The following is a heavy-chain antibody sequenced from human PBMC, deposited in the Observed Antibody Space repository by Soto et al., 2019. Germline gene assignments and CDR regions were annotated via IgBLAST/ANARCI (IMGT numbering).Heavy chain of an antibody. D-gene: IGHD5-12*01. CDR2: IIPIFGTA. V-gene: IGHV1-69*06. CDR3: ARGTWRYSGYDRNYYYYYGMDV. J-gene: IGHJ6*02. CDR1: GGTFSSYA. Sequence: SVKVSCKASGGTFSSYAISWVRQAPGQGLEWMGGIIPIFGTANYAQKFQGRVTITADKSTSTAYMELSSLRSEDTAVYYCARGTWRYSGYDRNYYYYYGMDVWGQGTTVTVS.